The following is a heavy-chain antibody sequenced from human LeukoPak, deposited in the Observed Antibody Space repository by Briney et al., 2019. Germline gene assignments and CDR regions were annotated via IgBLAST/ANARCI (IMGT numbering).Heavy chain of an antibody. V-gene: IGHV3-64*04. CDR1: GFTFSSYA. Sequence: GGSLRLSCSASGFTFSSYAMHWVRQAPGKGLEYVSAISSNGGSTYYADSVKGRFTISRDNSKNTLYLQMNSLRAEDTAVYYCAKGSRFYYGSGSPNWFDPWGQGTLVTVSS. CDR2: ISSNGGST. CDR3: AKGSRFYYGSGSPNWFDP. J-gene: IGHJ5*02. D-gene: IGHD3-10*01.